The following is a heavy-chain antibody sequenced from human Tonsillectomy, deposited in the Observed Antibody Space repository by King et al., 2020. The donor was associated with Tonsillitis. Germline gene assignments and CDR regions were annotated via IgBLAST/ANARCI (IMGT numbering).Heavy chain of an antibody. CDR3: AISSNWGSGWFDP. D-gene: IGHD7-27*01. J-gene: IGHJ5*02. V-gene: IGHV4-31*03. CDR1: GGSISSGDYY. CDR2: IYYSGST. Sequence: QLQESGPGLVKPSQTLSLTCTVSGGSISSGDYYWSWIRQHPGKGLEWIGYIYYSGSTYYNPSLKSRVTISVDTSKNQFSLKLSSVTAADTAVYYCAISSNWGSGWFDPWGQGTLVTVSS.